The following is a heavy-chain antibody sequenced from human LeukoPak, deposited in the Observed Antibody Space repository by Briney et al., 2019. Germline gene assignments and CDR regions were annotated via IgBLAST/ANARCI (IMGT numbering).Heavy chain of an antibody. D-gene: IGHD7-27*01. Sequence: GGSLRLSCAASGFTFSSYGMHRVRQAPGKGLEWVAVIWYDGSNKYYADSVKGRFTISRDNSRNTLYLQMNSLRAEDTAVYYCAKDVVWGYPKYYFDYWGQGTLVTVSS. J-gene: IGHJ4*02. CDR3: AKDVVWGYPKYYFDY. CDR2: IWYDGSNK. V-gene: IGHV3-33*06. CDR1: GFTFSSYG.